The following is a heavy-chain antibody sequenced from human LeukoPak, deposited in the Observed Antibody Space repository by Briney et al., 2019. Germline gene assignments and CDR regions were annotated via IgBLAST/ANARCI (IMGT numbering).Heavy chain of an antibody. J-gene: IGHJ4*02. CDR2: IWYDGSNK. V-gene: IGHV3-33*08. Sequence: GGSLRLSCAASGFTFSSYGMHWVRQAPGKGLEWVAVIWYDGSNKYYADSVKGRFTMSRDNSKNTLYLQMNSLRAEDTAVYYCARENYYDSSGNFDYRGQGTLVTVSS. CDR1: GFTFSSYG. D-gene: IGHD3-22*01. CDR3: ARENYYDSSGNFDY.